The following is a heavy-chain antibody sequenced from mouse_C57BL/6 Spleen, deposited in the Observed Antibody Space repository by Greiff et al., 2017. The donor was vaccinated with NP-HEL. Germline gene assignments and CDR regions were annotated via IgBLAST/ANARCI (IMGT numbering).Heavy chain of an antibody. Sequence: SGAELVRPGASVKLSCTASGFNIKDYYMHWVKQRPEQGLEWIGRIDPEDGDTEYAPKFQGKATMTADTSSNTAYLQLSSLTSEDTAVYYCTTNYSKGTYCYFEVWGTGTPGTVSS. CDR3: TTNYSKGTYCYFEV. D-gene: IGHD2-5*01. V-gene: IGHV14-1*01. J-gene: IGHJ1*03. CDR1: GFNIKDYY. CDR2: IDPEDGDT.